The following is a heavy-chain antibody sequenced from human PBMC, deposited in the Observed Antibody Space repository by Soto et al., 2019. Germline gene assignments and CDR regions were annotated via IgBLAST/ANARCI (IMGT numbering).Heavy chain of an antibody. CDR1: GGSFSGYY. J-gene: IGHJ5*02. Sequence: SETLSLTCAVYGGSFSGYYWSWIRQPPGKGLEWIGEINHSGSTNYNPSLKSRVTISVDTSKNQFSLKLSSVTAADTAVYYCARVQPEVLGWFDPWGQGTLVTVSS. CDR3: ARVQPEVLGWFDP. CDR2: INHSGST. V-gene: IGHV4-34*01. D-gene: IGHD7-27*01.